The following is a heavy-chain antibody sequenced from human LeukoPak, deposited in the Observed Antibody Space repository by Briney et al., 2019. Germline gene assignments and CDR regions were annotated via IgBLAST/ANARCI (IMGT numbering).Heavy chain of an antibody. Sequence: PSETLSLTCAVSGYSISSGYYWGWIRQPPGKGLEWIGSIYHSGSTYYNPSLKSRVTISVDTSKNQFSLTLSSVTAADTAVYYCARHVLTYYDFRFDPWGQGTLVTVSS. V-gene: IGHV4-38-2*01. CDR1: GYSISSGYY. CDR3: ARHVLTYYDFRFDP. D-gene: IGHD3-3*01. J-gene: IGHJ5*02. CDR2: IYHSGST.